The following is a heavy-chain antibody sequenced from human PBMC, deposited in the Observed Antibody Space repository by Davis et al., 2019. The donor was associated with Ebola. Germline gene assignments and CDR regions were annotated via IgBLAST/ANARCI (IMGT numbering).Heavy chain of an antibody. J-gene: IGHJ4*02. CDR1: GFTFSSHA. V-gene: IGHV3-23*01. Sequence: GESLKISCAASGFTFSSHAMSWVRQAPGKGLEWVSVISGSGGSTYYADSVKGRFTISRDNSKNTLYLQMNSLRAEDTAVYYCAKPITMIVMGNYFDYWGQGTLVTVSS. CDR3: AKPITMIVMGNYFDY. D-gene: IGHD3-22*01. CDR2: ISGSGGST.